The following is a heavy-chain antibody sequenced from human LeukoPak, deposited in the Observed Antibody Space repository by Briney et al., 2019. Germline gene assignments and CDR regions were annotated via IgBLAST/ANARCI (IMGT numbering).Heavy chain of an antibody. D-gene: IGHD3-22*01. CDR3: ARGPELYDSSGP. V-gene: IGHV3-30*03. Sequence: GGSLRLSCAASGFTFSSYGMHWVRQAPGKGLEWVAVISYDGSNKYYADSVKGRFTISRDNSKNTLYLQMNSLRAEDTAVYYCARGPELYDSSGPWGQGTLVTVSS. J-gene: IGHJ5*02. CDR2: ISYDGSNK. CDR1: GFTFSSYG.